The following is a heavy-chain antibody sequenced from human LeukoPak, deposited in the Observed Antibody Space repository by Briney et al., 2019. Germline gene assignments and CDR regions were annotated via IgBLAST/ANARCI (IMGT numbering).Heavy chain of an antibody. CDR3: ARGGRAGYWGYYFDY. J-gene: IGHJ4*02. D-gene: IGHD3-9*01. Sequence: SETLSLTCTVSGYSISSGYYWGWIRQPPGKGLEWIGSIYHSGSTYYNPSLKSRVTISVDTSKNQFSLKLSSVTAADTAVYYCARGGRAGYWGYYFDYWGQGTLVTVSS. V-gene: IGHV4-38-2*02. CDR1: GYSISSGYY. CDR2: IYHSGST.